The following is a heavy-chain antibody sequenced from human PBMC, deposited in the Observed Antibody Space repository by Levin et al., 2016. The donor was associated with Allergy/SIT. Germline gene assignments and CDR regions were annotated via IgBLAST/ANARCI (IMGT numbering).Heavy chain of an antibody. J-gene: IGHJ4*02. CDR2: KYDPGRT. V-gene: IGHV4-59*08. D-gene: IGHD6-19*01. CDR1: GASVSRNY. Sequence: SETLSLTCTVSGASVSRNYWSWIRQSPGKGLEWIGYKYDPGRTNYNPSLKSRVSMSLDTSKNQFSLKLTSVTATDTAVYYCARGNILVAGTEYFFDHWGRGILVTVSS. CDR3: ARGNILVAGTEYFFDH.